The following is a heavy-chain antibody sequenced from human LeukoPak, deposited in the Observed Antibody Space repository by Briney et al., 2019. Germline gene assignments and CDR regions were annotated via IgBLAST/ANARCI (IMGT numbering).Heavy chain of an antibody. J-gene: IGHJ4*02. CDR2: INSGSGYTK. CDR1: GFTFSDYF. V-gene: IGHV3-11*04. CDR3: AREIIEVPGSFDY. Sequence: GGSLRLSCAASGFTFSDYFISWIRQTPGKGLEWISYINSGSGYTKYYADSVKGRFTISRDNARNSAYLQMNSLRAEDTAVYYCAREIIEVPGSFDYWGQGILVTVSS. D-gene: IGHD6-19*01.